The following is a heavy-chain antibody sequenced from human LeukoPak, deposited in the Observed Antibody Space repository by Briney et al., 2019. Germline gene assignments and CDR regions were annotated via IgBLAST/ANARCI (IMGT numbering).Heavy chain of an antibody. V-gene: IGHV4-4*02. Sequence: SGTLSLTCAVSGGSISSSNWWSWVRQPPGKGLEWIGEINHSGSTNYNPSLKSRVTISVDTSKNQFSLKLSSVTAADTAVYYCARLWFGELNGIPYNWFDPWGQGTLVTVSS. D-gene: IGHD3-10*01. CDR2: INHSGST. CDR1: GGSISSSNW. CDR3: ARLWFGELNGIPYNWFDP. J-gene: IGHJ5*02.